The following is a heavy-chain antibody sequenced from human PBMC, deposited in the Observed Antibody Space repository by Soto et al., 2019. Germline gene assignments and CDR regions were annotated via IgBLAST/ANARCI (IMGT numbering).Heavy chain of an antibody. J-gene: IGHJ5*01. CDR1: GDSISSPDYY. CDR2: VYYRGSI. CDR3: ARVTFTPNWFDS. V-gene: IGHV4-30-4*01. D-gene: IGHD3-16*01. Sequence: SETLSLTCTVSGDSISSPDYYWSWIRQAPGKGLELIGYVYYRGSIYYTPSFESRVSISIDTSKNKFSLRLTSVTAADSAVYFCARVTFTPNWFDSWGQGTLVTVSS.